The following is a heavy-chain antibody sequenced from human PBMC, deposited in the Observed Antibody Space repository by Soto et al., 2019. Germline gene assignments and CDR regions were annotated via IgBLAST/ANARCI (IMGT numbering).Heavy chain of an antibody. CDR1: GGTFSRYT. V-gene: IGHV1-69*02. CDR2: IIPIVEIP. D-gene: IGHD2-8*02. Sequence: QVQLVQSGAEVKKLGSSVKVSCKASGGTFSRYTFTWVRQAPGQGLEWMGRIIPIVEIPNYAQKFQGRVTITADKSTSTDYMELSRLTSDDTAVYYCARHFTGVLVLGTSPPGGDNFGWDVWGQGTTVSVS. CDR3: ARHFTGVLVLGTSPPGGDNFGWDV. J-gene: IGHJ6*02.